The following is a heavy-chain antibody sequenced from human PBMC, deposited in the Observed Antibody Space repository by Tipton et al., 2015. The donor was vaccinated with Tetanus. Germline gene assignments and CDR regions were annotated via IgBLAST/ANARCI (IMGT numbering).Heavy chain of an antibody. D-gene: IGHD2-15*01. J-gene: IGHJ4*02. Sequence: SLRLSCAASGFTFGTYAMSWVRQAPGKGLEWVSTISGSGAGTYYAASVKGRVTVSRDNSKDSLFLQMHSLSAEDTAVYYCAKEFQRARIRFFDSWGQGTQVTASS. V-gene: IGHV3-23*01. CDR1: GFTFGTYA. CDR3: AKEFQRARIRFFDS. CDR2: ISGSGAGT.